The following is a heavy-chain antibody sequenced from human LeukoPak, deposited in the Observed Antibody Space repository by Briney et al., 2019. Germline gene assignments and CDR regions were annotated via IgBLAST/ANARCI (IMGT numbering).Heavy chain of an antibody. V-gene: IGHV1-24*01. Sequence: ASVKVSCKVSGYTLTELSMHWVRQAPGKGLEWMGGFDPEDGETIYALKFQGRVTMAEDTSTDTAYMELSSLRSEDTAVYYCATVLVRGVTNWFDPWGQGTLVTVSS. CDR3: ATVLVRGVTNWFDP. CDR2: FDPEDGET. D-gene: IGHD3-10*01. J-gene: IGHJ5*02. CDR1: GYTLTELS.